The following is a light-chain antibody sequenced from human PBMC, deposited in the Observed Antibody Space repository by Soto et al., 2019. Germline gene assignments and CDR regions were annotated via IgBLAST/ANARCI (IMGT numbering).Light chain of an antibody. V-gene: IGKV3-11*01. CDR3: HQRQYWPPIT. CDR1: LSVSVY. CDR2: DAS. J-gene: IGKJ5*01. Sequence: VVLTQTPAGLSLSPGERPILYCRTSLSVSVYLDWYQQKPGQAPGLLISDASNRATGIPARFSGSGSGTDFTLTITSLEAEDFAVYYCHQRQYWPPITFGQGTLLEIK.